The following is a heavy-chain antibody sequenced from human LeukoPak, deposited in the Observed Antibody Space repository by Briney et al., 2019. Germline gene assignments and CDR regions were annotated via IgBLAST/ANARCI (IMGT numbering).Heavy chain of an antibody. J-gene: IGHJ4*02. CDR1: GFTFSSYG. Sequence: GGSLRLSCAASGFTFSSYGMHWVRQAPGKGLEWVAFIRYDGSNKYYADSVKGRFTISRDNSKNTLYLQMKSLRAEDTAVYYCAKSNDILTGSPRWGHYYFDYWGQGTLVTVSS. CDR3: AKSNDILTGSPRWGHYYFDY. D-gene: IGHD3-9*01. V-gene: IGHV3-30*02. CDR2: IRYDGSNK.